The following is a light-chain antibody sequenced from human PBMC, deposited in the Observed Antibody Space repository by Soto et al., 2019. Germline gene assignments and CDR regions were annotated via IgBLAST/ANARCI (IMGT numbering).Light chain of an antibody. CDR2: DVS. CDR3: SSYSSSDALV. J-gene: IGLJ1*01. CDR1: TSDVGGYKY. Sequence: QSALTQPASVSGSPGQSITISCTGTTSDVGGYKYVSWYKQHSGKAPKLMIYDVSNRPSGVSNRFSGSDSGNTASLTISGLHAEDEADYYCSSYSSSDALVFGTGTKVTVL. V-gene: IGLV2-14*03.